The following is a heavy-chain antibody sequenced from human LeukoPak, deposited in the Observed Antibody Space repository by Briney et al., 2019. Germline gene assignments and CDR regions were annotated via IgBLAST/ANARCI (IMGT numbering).Heavy chain of an antibody. CDR1: GGSISSYY. D-gene: IGHD3-22*01. Sequence: SETLSLTCSVAGGSISSYYWSWIRQPPGKGLEWIGYIYYSGSTNYNPSLKSRVTISVDTSKNQFSLKLSSVTAADTAVYFCAREVPDDSSGYSVWGQGTLVTVSS. CDR2: IYYSGST. J-gene: IGHJ4*02. V-gene: IGHV4-59*01. CDR3: AREVPDDSSGYSV.